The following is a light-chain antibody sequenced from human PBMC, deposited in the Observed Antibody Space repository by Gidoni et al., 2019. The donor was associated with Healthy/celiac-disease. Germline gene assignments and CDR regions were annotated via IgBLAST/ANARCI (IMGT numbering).Light chain of an antibody. J-gene: IGKJ4*01. V-gene: IGKV1-39*01. CDR3: QQSYSTQLT. Sequence: DIQMTQSPSSLSASVGDRVTITCQASQSISSYLNWYQQKPGKAPKLLIYAASSLQRGVPSRFSGSGSGTDFTLTISSLQPEDFATYYCQQSYSTQLTFGGGTKVEIK. CDR1: QSISSY. CDR2: AAS.